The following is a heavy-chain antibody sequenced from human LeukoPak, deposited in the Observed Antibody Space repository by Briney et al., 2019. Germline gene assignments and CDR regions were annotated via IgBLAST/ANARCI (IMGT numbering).Heavy chain of an antibody. CDR2: IYYSGST. J-gene: IGHJ4*02. D-gene: IGHD3-3*01. V-gene: IGHV4-39*01. Sequence: SETLSLTCTVSGGSISSSSYYWGWIRQPPGKGLEWVGSIYYSGSTYYNPSLKSRVTISVDTSKNQFSLKLSSVTAADTAVYYCARRPGITIFGVVTHYFDYWGQGTLVTVSS. CDR3: ARRPGITIFGVVTHYFDY. CDR1: GGSISSSSYY.